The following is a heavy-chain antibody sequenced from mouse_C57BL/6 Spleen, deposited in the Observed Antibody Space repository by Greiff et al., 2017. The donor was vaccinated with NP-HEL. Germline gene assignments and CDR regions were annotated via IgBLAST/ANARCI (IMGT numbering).Heavy chain of an antibody. V-gene: IGHV1-18*01. CDR1: GYTFTDYN. D-gene: IGHD1-1*01. CDR3: SRKKEYYGSSDRWYFDV. J-gene: IGHJ1*03. CDR2: INPNNGGT. Sequence: EVQLQQSGPELVKPGASVKIPCKASGYTFTDYNMDWVKQSHGKSLEWIGDINPNNGGTNYNQKFKGKATLTVDKSSSTAYMELRSLTSEDTAVYYCSRKKEYYGSSDRWYFDVWGTGTTVTVSS.